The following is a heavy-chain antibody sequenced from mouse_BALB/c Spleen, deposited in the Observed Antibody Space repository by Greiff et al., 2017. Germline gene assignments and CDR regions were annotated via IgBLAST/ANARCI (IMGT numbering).Heavy chain of an antibody. CDR2: INPGSGGT. CDR1: GYAFTNYL. Sequence: VKLMESGAELVRPGTSVKVSCKASGYAFTNYLIEWVKQRPGQGLEWIGVINPGSGGTNYNEKFKGKATLTADKSSSTAYMQLSSLTSDDSAVYFCARDGYHQAMDYWGQGTSVTVSS. J-gene: IGHJ4*01. CDR3: ARDGYHQAMDY. D-gene: IGHD2-3*01. V-gene: IGHV1-54*03.